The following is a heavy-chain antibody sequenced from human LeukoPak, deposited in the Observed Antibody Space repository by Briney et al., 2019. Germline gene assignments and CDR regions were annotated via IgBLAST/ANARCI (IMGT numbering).Heavy chain of an antibody. CDR3: APRGYSYEGGYNWFDP. CDR2: IFSSGST. D-gene: IGHD5-18*01. Sequence: SETLSLTCTVSGDSISSYYWNWIRQPAGKGLEWIGRIFSSGSTSYNPSLKSRVTMSIDTSKNQFYLRLSSMTAADTAMYYCAPRGYSYEGGYNWFDPWGQGTLVTVSS. J-gene: IGHJ5*02. CDR1: GDSISSYY. V-gene: IGHV4-4*07.